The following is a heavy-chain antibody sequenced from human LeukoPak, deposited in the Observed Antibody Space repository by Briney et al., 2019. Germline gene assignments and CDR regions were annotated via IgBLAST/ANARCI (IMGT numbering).Heavy chain of an antibody. D-gene: IGHD2-15*01. Sequence: ASVKVSCKASGGTFSSYAISWVRQAPGQGLEWMGWINPKSGDTNYAQKFQGRVTMTRDTSISTAYMEVSRLRSDDTAMYYCARAFCSIDSCYFYMDVWGKGTTVTVSS. CDR2: INPKSGDT. J-gene: IGHJ6*03. CDR3: ARAFCSIDSCYFYMDV. CDR1: GGTFSSYA. V-gene: IGHV1-2*02.